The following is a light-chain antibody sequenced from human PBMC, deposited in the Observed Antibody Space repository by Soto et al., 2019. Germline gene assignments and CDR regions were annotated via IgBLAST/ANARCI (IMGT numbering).Light chain of an antibody. CDR3: QVWDSSSDHVV. J-gene: IGLJ2*01. CDR2: YDS. CDR1: NIGSKS. Sequence: SYELTQPPSVSVAPGKTARITCGGNNIGSKSVHWYQQKPGQAPVLVIYYDSDRHSGIPERFSGSNSGNTATRTISRVEAGDEADYYCQVWDSSSDHVVFGGGTKLTVL. V-gene: IGLV3-21*04.